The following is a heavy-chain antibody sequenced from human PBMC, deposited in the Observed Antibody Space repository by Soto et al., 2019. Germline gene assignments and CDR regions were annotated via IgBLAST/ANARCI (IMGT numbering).Heavy chain of an antibody. CDR1: GFTFSTYW. CDR2: INSDGSST. Sequence: EVQLVESGGGLVQPGGSLRLSCAASGFTFSTYWIHWVRQAPGKGLVWVSRINSDGSSTNYADSVKGRFTISRDNAKNTVFLQMNILRAEDTAVYYCARDRWGGCMDTDVWGKGTTVTVSS. CDR3: ARDRWGGCMDTDV. V-gene: IGHV3-74*01. J-gene: IGHJ6*04. D-gene: IGHD5-18*01.